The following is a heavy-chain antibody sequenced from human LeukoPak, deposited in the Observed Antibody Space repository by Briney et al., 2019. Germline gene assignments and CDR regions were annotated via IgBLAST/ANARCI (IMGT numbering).Heavy chain of an antibody. CDR1: GGSISSGGYY. CDR2: IYHSGST. J-gene: IGHJ4*02. D-gene: IGHD2-2*01. V-gene: IGHV4-30-2*01. Sequence: SETLSLTCTVSGGSISSGGYYWSWIRQPPGKGLEWIGYIYHSGSTYYNPSLKSRVTISVDRSKNQFSLKLSSVTAADTAVYYCARDPPHIGYRSSTSCDDRRYWGQGTLVTVSS. CDR3: ARDPPHIGYRSSTSCDDRRY.